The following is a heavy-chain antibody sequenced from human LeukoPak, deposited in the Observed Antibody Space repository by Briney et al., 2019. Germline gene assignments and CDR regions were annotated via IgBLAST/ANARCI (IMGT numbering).Heavy chain of an antibody. Sequence: SETLSLTCAVYGGSFSGYYWSWIRQPPGKGLEWIGEINHSGSTNYNPSLKSRVTISVDTSKNQFSLKLSSVTAADTAVYYCARARRYCGSGSYHLFGTPKDLCYFDYWGQGTLVTVSS. V-gene: IGHV4-34*01. CDR1: GGSFSGYY. CDR3: ARARRYCGSGSYHLFGTPKDLCYFDY. CDR2: INHSGST. D-gene: IGHD3-10*01. J-gene: IGHJ4*02.